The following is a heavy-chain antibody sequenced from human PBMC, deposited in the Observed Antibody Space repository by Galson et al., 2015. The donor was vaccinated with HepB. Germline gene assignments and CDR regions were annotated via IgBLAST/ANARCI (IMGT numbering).Heavy chain of an antibody. CDR2: ISGSGGST. J-gene: IGHJ4*02. CDR3: AKEAYDSSGYVEY. CDR1: GFTFRSYA. Sequence: SLRLSCAASGFTFRSYAMSWVRQAPGKGLELVSAISGSGGSTYYADSVKGRFTISRDNSKNTLYLQMNSLRAEDTAVYYRAKEAYDSSGYVEYWGQGTLVTVSS. D-gene: IGHD3-22*01. V-gene: IGHV3-23*01.